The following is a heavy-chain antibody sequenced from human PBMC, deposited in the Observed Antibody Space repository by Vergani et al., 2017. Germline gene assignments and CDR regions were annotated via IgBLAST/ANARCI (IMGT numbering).Heavy chain of an antibody. J-gene: IGHJ6*03. CDR2: IDHTGRP. CDR3: ARVNTETNGHLYYYYYMDV. Sequence: QVQLQQWGGGLFKPSETLSLTCVVNGGSFTSYHWTWIRQSPGEGLEWVCDIDHTGRPDYNPSLKSRLTMSVDKSRNQFSLTLNSVTATDTAIYFCARVNTETNGHLYYYYYMDVWGQGTAVTVS. V-gene: IGHV4-34*01. CDR1: GGSFTSYH. D-gene: IGHD4-11*01.